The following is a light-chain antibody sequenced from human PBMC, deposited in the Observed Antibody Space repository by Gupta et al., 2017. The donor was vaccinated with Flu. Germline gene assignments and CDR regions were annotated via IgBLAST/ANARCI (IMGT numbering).Light chain of an antibody. CDR3: AAWHYSMSVV. CDR1: SSNMERSY. J-gene: IGLJ2*01. CDR2: ENN. V-gene: IGLV1-51*02. Sequence: SGTSSNMERSYVSWYHHLPGTAHKLLIYENNKRPAGIPDRFSGTRSGTAATLSISGLQTGDEADYFCAAWHYSMSVVFGGGTKLTVL.